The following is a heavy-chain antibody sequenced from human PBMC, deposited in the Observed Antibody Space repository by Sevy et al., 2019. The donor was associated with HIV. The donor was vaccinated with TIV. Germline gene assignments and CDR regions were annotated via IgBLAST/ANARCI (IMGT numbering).Heavy chain of an antibody. Sequence: GSLRLSCAASGFTFSSYWMSWVRQAPGKGLEWVANIKQDGSEKYYVDSVKGRFTISRDNAKNSLYLQMNSLRAEDTAVYYCARDLEGMATGVHFDYWGQGTLVTVSS. D-gene: IGHD5-12*01. CDR2: IKQDGSEK. CDR1: GFTFSSYW. CDR3: ARDLEGMATGVHFDY. J-gene: IGHJ4*02. V-gene: IGHV3-7*01.